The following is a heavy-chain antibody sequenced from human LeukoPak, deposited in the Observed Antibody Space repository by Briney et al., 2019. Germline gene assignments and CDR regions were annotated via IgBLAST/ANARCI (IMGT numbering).Heavy chain of an antibody. CDR1: GFTFSTSA. J-gene: IGHJ4*02. Sequence: PGGSLRLSCATSGFTFSTSAIYWVRQASGKGLEWVGRIRSKANNYATAYAESVKGRFTISRDDSKNTAYLQMNSLKVEDTVMYYCHCERITRGQGTLVTVSS. D-gene: IGHD2-21*02. V-gene: IGHV3-73*01. CDR3: HCERIT. CDR2: IRSKANNYAT.